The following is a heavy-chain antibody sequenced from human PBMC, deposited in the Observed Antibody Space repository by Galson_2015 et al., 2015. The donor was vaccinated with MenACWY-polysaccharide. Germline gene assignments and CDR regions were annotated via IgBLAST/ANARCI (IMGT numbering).Heavy chain of an antibody. Sequence: SPRLSCAGSGLTFSNYGMSWGRQAPGAGREWGSGLSATIGNTYYADSVRGRFTISRDNSKNTLYLQMDSLSAEDTALYFCAKGAALYGSGNYYDSWGQGTQVTVSS. J-gene: IGHJ4*02. V-gene: IGHV3-23*01. CDR3: AKGAALYGSGNYYDS. CDR1: GLTFSNYG. D-gene: IGHD3-10*01. CDR2: LSATIGNT.